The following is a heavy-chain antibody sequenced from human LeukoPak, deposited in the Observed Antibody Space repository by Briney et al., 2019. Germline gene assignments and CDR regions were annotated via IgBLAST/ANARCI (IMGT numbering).Heavy chain of an antibody. CDR3: AKGSKEVLFTRDHCMDV. D-gene: IGHD3-3*01. V-gene: IGHV3-20*04. Sequence: GGSLRLSCAASGFTFDDYGMSWVRQAPGKGLEWVSGINWNGGSTGYADSVKGRFTISRDNSKNTLYLQMNSLRAEDMAVYYCAKGSKEVLFTRDHCMDVWGKGTTVTISS. J-gene: IGHJ6*03. CDR1: GFTFDDYG. CDR2: INWNGGST.